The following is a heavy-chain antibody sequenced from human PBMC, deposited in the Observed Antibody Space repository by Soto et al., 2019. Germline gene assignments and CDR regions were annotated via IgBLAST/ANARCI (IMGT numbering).Heavy chain of an antibody. CDR2: ISGSGGTT. Sequence: HPGGSLRLSCGASGFTFNNYAMSWVCQAPGKGLEWVSDISGSGGTTFYADSVKGRFTISRDNSKNTLYLQMNSLRAEDTAVYYCAKEGAVAAKYGMNVWGQGTTVTVSS. D-gene: IGHD6-19*01. CDR1: GFTFNNYA. J-gene: IGHJ6*02. CDR3: AKEGAVAAKYGMNV. V-gene: IGHV3-23*01.